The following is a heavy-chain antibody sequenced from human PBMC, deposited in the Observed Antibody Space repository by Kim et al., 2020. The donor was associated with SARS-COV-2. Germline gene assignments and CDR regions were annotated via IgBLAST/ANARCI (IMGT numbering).Heavy chain of an antibody. CDR3: ARVLFSAVAGTTSDY. D-gene: IGHD6-19*01. CDR1: GYTFTSYG. CDR2: ISAYNGNT. V-gene: IGHV1-18*01. J-gene: IGHJ4*02. Sequence: ASVKVSCKASGYTFTSYGISWVRQAPGQGLEWMGWISAYNGNTNYAQKLQGRVTMTTDTSTSTAYMELRSLRSDDTAVYYCARVLFSAVAGTTSDYWGQGTLVTVSS.